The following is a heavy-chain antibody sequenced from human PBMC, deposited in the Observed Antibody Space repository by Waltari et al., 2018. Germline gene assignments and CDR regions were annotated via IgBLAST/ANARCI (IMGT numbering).Heavy chain of an antibody. V-gene: IGHV3-30*02. CDR1: AFTFSSYG. Sequence: QVQLVESGGGVVQPGGSLRLSCAASAFTFSSYGMHWVRQAPGKGLEWVAFIRYDGSNKYYADSVKGRFTISRDNSKNTLYLQMNSLRAEDTAVYYCAKDALYGDYKGGMDVWGQGTTVTVSS. CDR2: IRYDGSNK. D-gene: IGHD4-17*01. CDR3: AKDALYGDYKGGMDV. J-gene: IGHJ6*02.